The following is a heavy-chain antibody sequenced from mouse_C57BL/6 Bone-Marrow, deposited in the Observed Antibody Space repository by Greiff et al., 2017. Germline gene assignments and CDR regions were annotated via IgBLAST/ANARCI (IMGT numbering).Heavy chain of an antibody. V-gene: IGHV5-12*01. CDR3: ARHLYAMDY. CDR2: ISNGGGST. J-gene: IGHJ4*01. Sequence: EVQGVEYGGGLVQPGGSLKLSCAASGFTFSDYYMYWVRQTPEKRLEWVAYISNGGGSTYYPDTVKGRFTISRDNAKNTLYLQMSRLKSEDTAMYYCARHLYAMDYWGQGTSVTVSS. CDR1: GFTFSDYY.